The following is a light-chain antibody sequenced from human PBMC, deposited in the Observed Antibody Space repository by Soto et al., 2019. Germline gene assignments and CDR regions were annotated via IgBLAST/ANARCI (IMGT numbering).Light chain of an antibody. CDR2: DVS. V-gene: IGLV2-14*01. Sequence: QSALTQPASVSGSPGQSITISCTGTSSDVGGYKYVSWYQQHPGKAPKLMIYDVSNRPSGISYRFSGSKSGNTASLTISGLQAEDEADYYCSSYTSRNTRVFGTGTKLTVL. J-gene: IGLJ1*01. CDR3: SSYTSRNTRV. CDR1: SSDVGGYKY.